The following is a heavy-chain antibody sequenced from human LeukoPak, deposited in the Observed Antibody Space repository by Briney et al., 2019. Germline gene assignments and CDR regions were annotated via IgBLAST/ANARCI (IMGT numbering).Heavy chain of an antibody. J-gene: IGHJ4*02. CDR2: IYYSGST. Sequence: PSETLSLTCTVSGGSISSYYWSWIRQPPGKGLEWIGYIYYSGSTNYIPSLKSRVTISVDTSKNQFSLKLSSVTAADTAVYYCARGSMVYYFDYWGQGTLVTVSS. V-gene: IGHV4-59*01. CDR3: ARGSMVYYFDY. D-gene: IGHD2-8*01. CDR1: GGSISSYY.